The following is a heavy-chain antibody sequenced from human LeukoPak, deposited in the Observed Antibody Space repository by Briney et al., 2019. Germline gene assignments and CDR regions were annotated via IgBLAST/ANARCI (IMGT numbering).Heavy chain of an antibody. J-gene: IGHJ4*02. CDR1: GYTLTELS. D-gene: IGHD6-13*01. Sequence: GASVKVSCKVSGYTLTELSMHWVRQAPGKGLEWMGGFDPEDGETIYAQKFQGRVTMTEDTSTDTAYMELSSLRSEDTAVYYCATGIAAAYHNDYWGQGTLVTVSS. CDR2: FDPEDGET. V-gene: IGHV1-24*01. CDR3: ATGIAAAYHNDY.